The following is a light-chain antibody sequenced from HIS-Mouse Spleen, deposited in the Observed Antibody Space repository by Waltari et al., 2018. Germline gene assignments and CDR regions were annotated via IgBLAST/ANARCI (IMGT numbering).Light chain of an antibody. CDR3: CSYAGSYTGV. CDR2: YVS. J-gene: IGLJ1*01. CDR1: SSAVGGYNY. V-gene: IGLV2-11*02. Sequence: QSALTQPRSVSGSPGQSVTISCTGTSSAVGGYNYVPWYQQHPGKAPKLMIYYVSKRPSGVPDRFSGSKSGNTASLTISGLQAEDEADYYCCSYAGSYTGVFGTGTKVTVL.